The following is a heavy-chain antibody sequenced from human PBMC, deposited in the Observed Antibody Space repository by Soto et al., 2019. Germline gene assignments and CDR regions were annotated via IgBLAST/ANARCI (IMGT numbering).Heavy chain of an antibody. J-gene: IGHJ4*02. V-gene: IGHV4-4*02. Sequence: QVQLQESGPGLVKPSGTLSLTCAVSGDSISSNTWWSWVRQPPGKGLEWVGEIYHSGNTNYNTSLKSRVPISVDKAKNQFSLKLNSVTAADTAMYYCARGSKFGEAFHYWGQGTLVTVSS. CDR2: IYHSGNT. CDR1: GDSISSNTW. D-gene: IGHD3-10*01. CDR3: ARGSKFGEAFHY.